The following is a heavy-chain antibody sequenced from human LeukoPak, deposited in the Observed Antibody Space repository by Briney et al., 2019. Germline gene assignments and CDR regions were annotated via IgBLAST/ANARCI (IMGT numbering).Heavy chain of an antibody. CDR3: TREIRYFDWFQADH. CDR2: IRSKAYGGTA. CDR1: GFTFGDHS. D-gene: IGHD3-9*01. Sequence: QPGGSLRLSCTASGFTFGDHSVSWFRQAPGKGLEWVGFIRSKAYGGTAEYAASVKGRFTISRDDSKSVAYLQMDSLKTEDTAVYYCTREIRYFDWFQADHWGQGTLVTVSS. J-gene: IGHJ4*02. V-gene: IGHV3-49*03.